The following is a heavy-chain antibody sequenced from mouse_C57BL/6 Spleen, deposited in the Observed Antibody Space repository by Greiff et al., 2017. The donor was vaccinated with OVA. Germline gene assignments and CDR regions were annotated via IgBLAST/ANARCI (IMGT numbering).Heavy chain of an antibody. D-gene: IGHD3-3*01. CDR1: GYTFTDYY. Sequence: QVQLQQSGAELVRPGASVKLSCKASGYTFTDYYINWVKQRPGQGLEWIARIYPGSGNTYYNEKFKGKATLTAEKSSSPAYMQLSSLTSEDSAVYFCARGTFAYWGQGTLVTVSA. J-gene: IGHJ3*01. CDR2: IYPGSGNT. CDR3: ARGTFAY. V-gene: IGHV1-76*01.